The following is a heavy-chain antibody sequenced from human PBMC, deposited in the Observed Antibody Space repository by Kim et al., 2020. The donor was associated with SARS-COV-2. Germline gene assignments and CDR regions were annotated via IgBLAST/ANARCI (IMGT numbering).Heavy chain of an antibody. D-gene: IGHD2-2*01. Sequence: GGSLRLSCTASGFTFGDYAMSWFRQAPGKGLEWVGFIRSKAYGGTTEYAASVKDRFTISRDDSKSIAYLQMNSLKTEDTAVYYCTRDLRIVVVPAAAPHYWGQGALGTVSS. CDR2: IRSKAYGGTT. V-gene: IGHV3-49*03. J-gene: IGHJ4*02. CDR1: GFTFGDYA. CDR3: TRDLRIVVVPAAAPHY.